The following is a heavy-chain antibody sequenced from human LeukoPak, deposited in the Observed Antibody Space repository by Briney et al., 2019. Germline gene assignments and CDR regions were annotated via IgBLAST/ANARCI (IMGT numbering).Heavy chain of an antibody. CDR3: ARKMYSSSFWAPEYY. J-gene: IGHJ4*02. CDR2: IKQDGSEK. CDR1: GFTFSSFW. Sequence: GGSLRLSCAASGFTFSSFWMSWVRQAPGKGLEWVANIKQDGSEKYYVDSVKGRFTISRDNAKNSLYLQMNSLRAEDTAVYYLARKMYSSSFWAPEYYGGQGPLVTVS. V-gene: IGHV3-7*01. D-gene: IGHD6-6*01.